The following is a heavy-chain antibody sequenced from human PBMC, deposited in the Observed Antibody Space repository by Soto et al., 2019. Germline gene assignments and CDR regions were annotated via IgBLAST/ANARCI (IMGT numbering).Heavy chain of an antibody. D-gene: IGHD2-8*01. CDR1: GFTFSSYA. J-gene: IGHJ5*02. V-gene: IGHV3-23*01. CDR2: ISGSGGHT. CDR3: AKIEMGWFAH. Sequence: PGGSLRLSCAASGFTFSSYAMSWVRQAPGKGLEWVSAISGSGGHTYYADSVKGRFVVSRDNDKNTVYLHMSSLTGEDTAVYFCAKIEMGWFAHGGQGTQVTVSS.